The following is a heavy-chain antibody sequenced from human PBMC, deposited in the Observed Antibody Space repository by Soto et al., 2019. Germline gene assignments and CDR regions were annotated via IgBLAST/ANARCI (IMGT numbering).Heavy chain of an antibody. V-gene: IGHV1-46*03. J-gene: IGHJ4*02. CDR3: ARHLAAGDS. CDR1: GYTFTSYY. D-gene: IGHD6-25*01. CDR2: VNPTGGST. Sequence: QVQLVQSGAEVKKPGASVRVSCKASGYTFTSYYIHWVRQAPGQGLEWMAIVNPTGGSTNYAQKFQGRVTVTFVTSTSTDFMELNSLRYEDTAVYYCARHLAAGDSWGQGTLVTVSS.